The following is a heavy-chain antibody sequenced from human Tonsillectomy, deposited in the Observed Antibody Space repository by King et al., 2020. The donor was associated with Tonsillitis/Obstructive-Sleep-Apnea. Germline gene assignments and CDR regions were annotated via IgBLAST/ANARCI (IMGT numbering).Heavy chain of an antibody. J-gene: IGHJ5*02. V-gene: IGHV4-39*01. CDR2: IYYSGST. D-gene: IGHD3-10*01. CDR1: GGSISSSSYY. CDR3: AGRVIWFGELSGWFDP. Sequence: QLQESGPGLVKPSETLSLTCTVSGGSISSSSYYWGWIRQPPGKGLEWIGSIYYSGSTYYNPSLKSRVTISVDTSKNQFSQKLSSVTAADTAVYYCAGRVIWFGELSGWFDPCGQGTLVTVSS.